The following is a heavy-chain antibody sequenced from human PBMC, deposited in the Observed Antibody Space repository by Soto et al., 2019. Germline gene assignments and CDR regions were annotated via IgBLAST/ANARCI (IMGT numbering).Heavy chain of an antibody. V-gene: IGHV4-30-2*01. Sequence: QLQLQESGSGLVKPSQTLSLTCTVSADSIDRGGYTWNWIRQPPGKGLEWIGYIYHSGSAHYNASLEGRVSLSVDMSKNQFSLQLTSVTDADTAVYYCVRASYILPFDPWGQGIFVTVSS. D-gene: IGHD3-10*01. CDR1: ADSIDRGGYT. J-gene: IGHJ5*02. CDR3: VRASYILPFDP. CDR2: IYHSGSA.